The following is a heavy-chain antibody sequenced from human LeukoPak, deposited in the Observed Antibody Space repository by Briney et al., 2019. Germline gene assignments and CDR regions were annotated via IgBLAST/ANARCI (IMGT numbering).Heavy chain of an antibody. CDR2: IYYSGST. Sequence: SETLSPTCTVSGGSISSSSYYWGWIRQPPGKGLEWIGSIYYSGSTYYNPSLKSRVTISVDTSKNQFSLKLSSVTAADTAVYYCANNGYSSSWYDPFDYWGQGTLVTVSS. J-gene: IGHJ4*02. D-gene: IGHD6-13*01. CDR3: ANNGYSSSWYDPFDY. CDR1: GGSISSSSYY. V-gene: IGHV4-39*01.